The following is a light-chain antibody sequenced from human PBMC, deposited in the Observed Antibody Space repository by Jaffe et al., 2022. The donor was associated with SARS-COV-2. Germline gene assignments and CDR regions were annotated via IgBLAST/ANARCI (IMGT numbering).Light chain of an antibody. CDR2: AAS. CDR1: QDIRND. CDR3: QQDHSYPFT. J-gene: IGKJ3*01. V-gene: IGKV1-6*02. Sequence: AIRVTQSPSSLSASVGDRVTITCRASQDIRNDLGWYQQKAGEAPKLLIYAASSLQSGVPSRFSGGGSGTEFTLTISSLQPDDFATYYCQQDHSYPFTFGPGTKVDVK.